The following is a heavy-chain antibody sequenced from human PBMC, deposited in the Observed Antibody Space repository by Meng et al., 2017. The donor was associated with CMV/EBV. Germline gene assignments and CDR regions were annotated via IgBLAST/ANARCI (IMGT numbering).Heavy chain of an antibody. CDR2: IYYSGST. J-gene: IGHJ6*02. CDR3: ARVWWELPLGGFYYYYGMDV. Sequence: GSLRLTCTVSGGSISSSSYYWGWIRQPPGKGLEWIGYIYYSGSTNYNPSLKSRVTISVDTSKNQFSLKLSSVTAADTAVYYCARVWWELPLGGFYYYYGMDVWGQGTTVTVSS. CDR1: GGSISSSSYY. V-gene: IGHV4-61*05. D-gene: IGHD1-26*01.